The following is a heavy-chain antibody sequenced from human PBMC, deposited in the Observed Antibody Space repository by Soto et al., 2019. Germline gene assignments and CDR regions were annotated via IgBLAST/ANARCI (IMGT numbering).Heavy chain of an antibody. D-gene: IGHD3-16*02. J-gene: IGHJ3*02. Sequence: GGSLRLSCAASGFTFSNAWMSWVRQAPGKGLEWVGRIKSKTDGGTTDYAAPVKGRFTISRDDSKNTLYLQMNSLKTEDTAVYYCTTPTTSRYDYVWGSYRYAFDIWGQGTMVTVSS. CDR2: IKSKTDGGTT. CDR1: GFTFSNAW. CDR3: TTPTTSRYDYVWGSYRYAFDI. V-gene: IGHV3-15*01.